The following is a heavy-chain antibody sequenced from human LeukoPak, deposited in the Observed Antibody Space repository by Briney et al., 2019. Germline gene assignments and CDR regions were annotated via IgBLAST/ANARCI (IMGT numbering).Heavy chain of an antibody. CDR2: ISIYNGNT. J-gene: IGHJ4*02. D-gene: IGHD3-3*02. Sequence: ASVKVSCKASGYTFTSYGISWVRQAPGQGLEWMGWISIYNGNTNYAEKIQGRVTMTTDTSTSTAYMELRSLRSDDTAVYYCARDRRHFWSGYYPFDYWGQGTLVTVSS. V-gene: IGHV1-18*04. CDR1: GYTFTSYG. CDR3: ARDRRHFWSGYYPFDY.